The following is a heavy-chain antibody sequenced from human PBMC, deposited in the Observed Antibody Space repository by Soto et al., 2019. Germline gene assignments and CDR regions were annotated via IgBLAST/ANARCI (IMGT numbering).Heavy chain of an antibody. Sequence: QVQLVESGGGVVQPGRSLRLSCAASGFTFSSYALHWVRQAPGKGVDWVAGISSDVNYKYYADSVKGRFHISTDNSKNTPYLHMNRLRAEDTAVDYCARQKKRGVWHFDFWGQGTLVTVSS. CDR2: ISSDVNYK. V-gene: IGHV3-30-3*01. CDR1: GFTFSSYA. CDR3: ARQKKRGVWHFDF. D-gene: IGHD1-26*01. J-gene: IGHJ4*02.